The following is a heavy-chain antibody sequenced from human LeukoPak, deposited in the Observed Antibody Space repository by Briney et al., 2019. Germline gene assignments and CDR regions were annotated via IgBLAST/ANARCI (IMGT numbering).Heavy chain of an antibody. D-gene: IGHD1-14*01. CDR2: IYYSGST. V-gene: IGHV4-59*08. J-gene: IGHJ4*02. CDR3: ARRDHEGLFDY. Sequence: SETLSLTCTVSGGSISSYYWSWIRQPPGKGLEWIGYIYYSGSTNYNPSLKSRVTISVDTSKNQFSLKLSSVTAADTAVYYCARRDHEGLFDYWGQGTLATVSS. CDR1: GGSISSYY.